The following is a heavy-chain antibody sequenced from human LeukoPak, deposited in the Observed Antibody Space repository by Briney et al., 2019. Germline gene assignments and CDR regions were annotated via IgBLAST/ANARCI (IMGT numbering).Heavy chain of an antibody. CDR2: ITSNGRNT. D-gene: IGHD6-13*01. V-gene: IGHV3-64*01. CDR3: VRERYSPGDDAFDL. J-gene: IGHJ3*01. Sequence: PGGSLRLSRAASQFSFISYSMHWVRQAPGKGLEYGSGITSNGRNTYYPNSVKGRFTISRDNSKNTVYLQMGSLRPEDMAVYYCVRERYSPGDDAFDLWGQGTMVTVSS. CDR1: QFSFISYS.